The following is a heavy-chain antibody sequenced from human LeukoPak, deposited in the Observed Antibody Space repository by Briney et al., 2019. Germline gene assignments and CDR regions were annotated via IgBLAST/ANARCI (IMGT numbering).Heavy chain of an antibody. CDR1: GFTFSSYA. J-gene: IGHJ4*02. V-gene: IGHV3-23*01. CDR3: AGVNGYYYDSSGSIFDY. Sequence: AGGSLRLSCAASGFTFSSYAMSWVRQAPGKGLEWVSAISGSGGSTYYADSVKGRFAISRDNSKNTLYLQMNSLRAEDTAVYYCAGVNGYYYDSSGSIFDYWGQGTLVTVSS. D-gene: IGHD3-22*01. CDR2: ISGSGGST.